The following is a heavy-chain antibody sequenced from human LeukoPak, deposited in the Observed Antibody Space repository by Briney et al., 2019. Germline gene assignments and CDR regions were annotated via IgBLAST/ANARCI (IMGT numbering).Heavy chain of an antibody. CDR2: IKRRTDGGTS. D-gene: IGHD2-15*01. CDR1: GFTFSDAW. CDR3: TTGYTSASHDAY. V-gene: IGHV3-15*07. Sequence: GGSLRLSCAASGFTFSDAWMHWVRQAPGEGPEWVGLIKRRTDGGTSNYAAPVKGRFAISRDDSEDTLFLQMDSLKSEDTGVYYCTTGYTSASHDAYWGQGTLVTVSS. J-gene: IGHJ4*02.